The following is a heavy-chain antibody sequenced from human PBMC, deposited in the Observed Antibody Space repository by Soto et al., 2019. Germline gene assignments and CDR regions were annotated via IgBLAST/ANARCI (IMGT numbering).Heavy chain of an antibody. CDR2: VYNSGST. J-gene: IGHJ4*02. V-gene: IGHV4-59*01. CDR3: ARYRREAVAGYTLDN. Sequence: PSETLSLTCTFSGGSISSNYCTWIRQPPGKGLEWIGYVYNSGSTNYNPSLKSRVTISEDTSKSQFSLKVNSMTAADTAVYYCARYRREAVAGYTLDNWGQGILVTVSS. D-gene: IGHD6-13*01. CDR1: GGSISSNY.